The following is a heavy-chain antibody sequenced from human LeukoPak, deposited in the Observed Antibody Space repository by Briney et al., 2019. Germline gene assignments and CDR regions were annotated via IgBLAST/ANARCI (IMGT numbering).Heavy chain of an antibody. CDR2: IYSGGTT. Sequence: GGSLRFSCAASGFTVSDNYMSRVRQAPGKGLEWVSVIYSGGTTYSADSVKGRFTISRDNSKNTLYLQMNSLRAEDTAVYYCARHDSWAGWFDPWGQGTLVTVSS. CDR1: GFTVSDNY. V-gene: IGHV3-53*01. J-gene: IGHJ5*02. D-gene: IGHD3-22*01. CDR3: ARHDSWAGWFDP.